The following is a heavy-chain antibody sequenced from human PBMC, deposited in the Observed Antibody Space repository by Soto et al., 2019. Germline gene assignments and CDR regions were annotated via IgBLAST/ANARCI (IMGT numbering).Heavy chain of an antibody. D-gene: IGHD2-2*01. J-gene: IGHJ4*02. V-gene: IGHV4-39*07. CDR1: VSSINSSGYY. CDR3: ARVPLYCSSTSCRKFDY. CDR2: MFYGVST. Sequence: SETLSLTCTVSVSSINSSGYYWGWIRQPPGKGLEWIGSMFYGVSTNYNPSLKSRVTISVDTSKNQFSLKLSSVTAADTAVYYCARVPLYCSSTSCRKFDYWGQGTLVTVSS.